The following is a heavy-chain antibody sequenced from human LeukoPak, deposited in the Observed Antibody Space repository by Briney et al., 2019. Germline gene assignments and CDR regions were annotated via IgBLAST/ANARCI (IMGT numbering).Heavy chain of an antibody. V-gene: IGHV4-34*01. D-gene: IGHD6-19*01. CDR1: GGSFSGYY. Sequence: SETLSLTCAVYGGSFSGYYWSWIRQPPGKGLEWIGEINHSGSTNYNPSLKSRVTISVDTSKNQFPLKLSSVTAADTAVYYCARGYRRYSSGWYYFDYWGQGTLVTVSS. CDR3: ARGYRRYSSGWYYFDY. J-gene: IGHJ4*02. CDR2: INHSGST.